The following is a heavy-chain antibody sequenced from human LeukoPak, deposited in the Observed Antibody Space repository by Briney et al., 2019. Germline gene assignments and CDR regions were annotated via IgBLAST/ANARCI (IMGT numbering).Heavy chain of an antibody. CDR2: IYYSGST. Sequence: SETLSLTCTVSGGSISSYYWSWIRQPPGKGLEWIGYIYYSGSTNYNPSLKSRVTISVDTSKNQFSLKLSSVTAEDAAVYYCAKDLDTWDPSSFDYWGQGTLVTVSS. V-gene: IGHV4-59*01. D-gene: IGHD1-26*01. CDR1: GGSISSYY. CDR3: AKDLDTWDPSSFDY. J-gene: IGHJ4*02.